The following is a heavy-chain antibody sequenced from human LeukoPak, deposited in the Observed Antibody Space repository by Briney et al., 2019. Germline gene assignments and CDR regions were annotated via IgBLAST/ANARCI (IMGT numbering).Heavy chain of an antibody. CDR2: FDPEDGET. CDR1: GYTLTELS. D-gene: IGHD6-6*01. V-gene: IGHV1-24*01. CDR3: ATSSSSFDAFDI. Sequence: GASVKVSCKVSGYTLTELSMHWVRQAPGKGLEWMGGFDPEDGETTYAQKFQGRVTMTEDTSTDTAYMELSSLRSEDTAVYYCATSSSSFDAFDIWGQGTMVTVSS. J-gene: IGHJ3*02.